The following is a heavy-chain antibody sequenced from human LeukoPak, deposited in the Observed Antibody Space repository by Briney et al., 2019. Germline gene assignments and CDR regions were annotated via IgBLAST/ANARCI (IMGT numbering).Heavy chain of an antibody. Sequence: GGSLRLSCAASGFTFSSYWMSWVRQAPGKGLEWVANIKQDGSEKYYVDSVKGRFTISRDNAKNSLYLQMNSLRAEDTAVYYCARDLWFGELSHYYGMDVWGQGTTVTVSS. D-gene: IGHD3-10*01. V-gene: IGHV3-7*01. CDR1: GFTFSSYW. CDR2: IKQDGSEK. J-gene: IGHJ6*02. CDR3: ARDLWFGELSHYYGMDV.